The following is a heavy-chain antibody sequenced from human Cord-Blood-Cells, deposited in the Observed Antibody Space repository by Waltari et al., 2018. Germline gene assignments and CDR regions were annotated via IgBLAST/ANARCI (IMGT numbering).Heavy chain of an antibody. CDR1: GGSFSGYY. CDR2: INHSGST. J-gene: IGHJ5*02. D-gene: IGHD1-1*01. V-gene: IGHV4-34*01. Sequence: QVQLQQWGAGLLKPSETLSLTCAVYGGSFSGYYWSWIRQPPGKGLEWIGEINHSGSTNYNPSLKRRVTISVDTSKNQFSLKLSSVTAADTAVYYCARAPRTDPGWFDPWGQGTLVTVSS. CDR3: ARAPRTDPGWFDP.